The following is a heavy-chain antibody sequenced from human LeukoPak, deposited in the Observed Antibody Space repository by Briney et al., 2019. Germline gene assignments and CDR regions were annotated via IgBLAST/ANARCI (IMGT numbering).Heavy chain of an antibody. J-gene: IGHJ4*02. Sequence: GGSLRLSCAASGFTFSSYWMSWVRQAPGKGLEWVANIKQDGSEKYYVDSVKGRFTISRDNAKNSLYLQMNSLRAEDTAVYYCARDPRRWTTVTTDWGQGTLVTVSS. CDR3: ARDPRRWTTVTTD. CDR2: IKQDGSEK. V-gene: IGHV3-7*03. D-gene: IGHD4-17*01. CDR1: GFTFSSYW.